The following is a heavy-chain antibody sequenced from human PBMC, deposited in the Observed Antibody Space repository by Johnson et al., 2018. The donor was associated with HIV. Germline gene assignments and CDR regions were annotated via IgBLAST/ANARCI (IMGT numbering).Heavy chain of an antibody. V-gene: IGHV3-7*01. CDR2: IKLDGSEK. D-gene: IGHD3-3*02. CDR3: ARAHLIFPKNAFDV. CDR1: GFTFSSFW. Sequence: VQLVESGGGLVQPGGSLRLSCVASGFTFSSFWMTWVRQAPGKGLEWVANIKLDGSEKYYVDSVKGRFTISRDNANNSLYLLMTSLRAEDTAVYFCARAHLIFPKNAFDVWGQGTVVAVSS. J-gene: IGHJ3*01.